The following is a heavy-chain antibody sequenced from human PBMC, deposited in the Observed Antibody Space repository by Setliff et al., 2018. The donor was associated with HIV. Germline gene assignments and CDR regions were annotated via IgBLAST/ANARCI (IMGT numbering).Heavy chain of an antibody. CDR1: GYIFISYG. V-gene: IGHV1-8*02. J-gene: IGHJ4*02. D-gene: IGHD3-9*01. CDR3: ASGCLIGGSGPCRNFEF. Sequence: ASVKVSCKASGYIFISYGISWVRQATGQGLEWMAWMNPISDHRGYAQKFQGRLTMTKDTSTSTVYMELSSLKSDDTAVYYCASGCLIGGSGPCRNFEFWGQGTLVTVS. CDR2: MNPISDHR.